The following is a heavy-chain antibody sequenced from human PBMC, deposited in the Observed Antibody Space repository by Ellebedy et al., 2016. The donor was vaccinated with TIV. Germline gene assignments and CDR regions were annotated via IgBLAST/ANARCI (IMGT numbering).Heavy chain of an antibody. Sequence: ASVKVSCKASGGTFSSYAISWVRQAPGQGLEWMGGIIPIFGTANYAQKFQGRVTITADESTSTAYTELSSLRSEDTAVYYCARDSARSEAAGPHTYYYYGMDVWGQGTTVTVSS. CDR2: IIPIFGTA. J-gene: IGHJ6*02. D-gene: IGHD6-13*01. CDR1: GGTFSSYA. CDR3: ARDSARSEAAGPHTYYYYGMDV. V-gene: IGHV1-69*13.